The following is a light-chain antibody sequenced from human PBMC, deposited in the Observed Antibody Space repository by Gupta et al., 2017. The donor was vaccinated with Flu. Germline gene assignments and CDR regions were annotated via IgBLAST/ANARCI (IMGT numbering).Light chain of an antibody. CDR3: QQESTSPYT. Sequence: GTRFVSPGERATLACRTRQNVGNTYLAWYQQKPGQAPRLLIYGASNRATGIPDRFSGSGSGTDFTLTISRLEPEDFAVYYCQQESTSPYTFGQGTKLEIK. CDR2: GAS. CDR1: QNVGNTY. V-gene: IGKV3-20*01. J-gene: IGKJ2*01.